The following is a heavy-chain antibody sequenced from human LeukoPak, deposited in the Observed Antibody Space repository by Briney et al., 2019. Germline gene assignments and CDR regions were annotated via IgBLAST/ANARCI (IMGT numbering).Heavy chain of an antibody. V-gene: IGHV3-23*01. D-gene: IGHD2-15*01. J-gene: IGHJ6*02. CDR1: GFTFSIYA. CDR2: ISGNSRDT. Sequence: GGSPRLSCAASGFTFSIYAMTWVRQAPGKGLEWVSAISGNSRDTHYIDSVKGRFTISRDNSKNTLYLQMNSLRDDDTAVYYCARYCSGGSCFLNYYGMDVWGQGTTVTVSS. CDR3: ARYCSGGSCFLNYYGMDV.